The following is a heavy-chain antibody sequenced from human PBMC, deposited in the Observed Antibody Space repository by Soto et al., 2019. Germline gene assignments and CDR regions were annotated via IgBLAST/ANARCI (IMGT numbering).Heavy chain of an antibody. V-gene: IGHV1-69*04. D-gene: IGHD3-10*01. CDR2: VNPILSMS. CDR3: ATSYGSGYRAFDY. CDR1: GATFSFYS. Sequence: QVQLVQSGAEMKRPGSSVKVSCKASGATFSFYSINWVRQAPGLGLEWMGRVNPILSMSNYAQRFQGRVTMTADKSTSTAYMELSGLRSEDTAMYYCATSYGSGYRAFDYWGQGALVTVSS. J-gene: IGHJ4*02.